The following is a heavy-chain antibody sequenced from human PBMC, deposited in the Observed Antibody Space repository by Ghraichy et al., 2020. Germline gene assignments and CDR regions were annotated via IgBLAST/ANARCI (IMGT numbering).Heavy chain of an antibody. J-gene: IGHJ4*02. CDR1: ELTFNTYS. Sequence: GESLRLSCAASELTFNTYSMHWVRQAPGKGLEWVSSISSSSRYIYYADSVKGRFTISRDNAQNSLSLQMNSLRAEDTAVYYCATGGLRGYTYGRGNYFDYWGQGTLVTVSS. CDR3: ATGGLRGYTYGRGNYFDY. V-gene: IGHV3-21*01. CDR2: ISSSSRYI. D-gene: IGHD5-18*01.